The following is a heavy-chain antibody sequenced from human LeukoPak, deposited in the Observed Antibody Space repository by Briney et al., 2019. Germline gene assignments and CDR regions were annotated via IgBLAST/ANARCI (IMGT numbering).Heavy chain of an antibody. CDR2: IWYDGSNK. V-gene: IGHV3-33*01. D-gene: IGHD3-16*01. CDR3: AREVGYDYVWGSLALDY. Sequence: PGGSLRLSCAASGFTFSSYGMHGVRQAPGKGLEWVAVIWYDGSNKYYADSVKGRFTISRDNSKNTLYLQMNSLRAEDTAVYYCAREVGYDYVWGSLALDYWGQGTLVTVSS. J-gene: IGHJ4*02. CDR1: GFTFSSYG.